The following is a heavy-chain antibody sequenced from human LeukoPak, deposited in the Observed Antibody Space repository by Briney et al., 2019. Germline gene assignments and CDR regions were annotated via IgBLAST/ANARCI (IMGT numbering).Heavy chain of an antibody. D-gene: IGHD4-17*01. CDR1: GFSFSNYG. V-gene: IGHV3-33*08. Sequence: GGSLRLSCEASGFSFSNYGIHWVRQAPGKGLEWVAVIWYDGSNKYNTDSVKGRFTISRDNSKNTLYLQMNSLRVEDTAVYYCARGQDYGDSIWFDPWGQGALVTV. CDR2: IWYDGSNK. J-gene: IGHJ5*02. CDR3: ARGQDYGDSIWFDP.